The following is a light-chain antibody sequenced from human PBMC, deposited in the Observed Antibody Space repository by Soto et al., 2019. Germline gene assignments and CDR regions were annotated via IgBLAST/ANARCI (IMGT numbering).Light chain of an antibody. CDR3: SSYAGSNNPP. CDR2: EVS. Sequence: QSALTQPPSASGSPGQSVTISCTGTSSDVGGYNYVSWYQQHPGKAPKLMIYEVSKRPSGVPDRFSGSKSGNTASLTVSGLQAEDEADYYGSSYAGSNNPPFGGGTKVTVL. J-gene: IGLJ2*01. V-gene: IGLV2-8*01. CDR1: SSDVGGYNY.